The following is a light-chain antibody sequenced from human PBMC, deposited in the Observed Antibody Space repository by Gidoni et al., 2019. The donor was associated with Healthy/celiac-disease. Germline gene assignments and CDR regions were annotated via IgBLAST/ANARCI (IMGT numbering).Light chain of an antibody. Sequence: IQMTQSPSSLSASIGDRVPITCLSSQSIISYLNWYQQKPGKAPKLLIYAASSLQSGVPSRFSGSGSGTDFTLLISSLQPADFATYYCQQSYSTPPTFGQGTRLEIK. J-gene: IGKJ5*01. CDR3: QQSYSTPPT. CDR1: QSIISY. CDR2: AAS. V-gene: IGKV1-39*01.